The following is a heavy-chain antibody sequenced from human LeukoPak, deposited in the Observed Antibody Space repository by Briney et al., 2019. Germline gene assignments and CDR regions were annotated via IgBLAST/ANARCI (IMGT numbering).Heavy chain of an antibody. D-gene: IGHD3-10*01. J-gene: IGHJ4*02. Sequence: SETLSLTCTVSGGSISSSSYYWGWIRQPPGKGLEWIGSIYYSGSTYYNPSLKSRVTISVDTSKNQFSLKLSSVTAADTAVYHCARLLGSYGSGYFDYWGQGTLVTVSS. CDR2: IYYSGST. V-gene: IGHV4-39*01. CDR1: GGSISSSSYY. CDR3: ARLLGSYGSGYFDY.